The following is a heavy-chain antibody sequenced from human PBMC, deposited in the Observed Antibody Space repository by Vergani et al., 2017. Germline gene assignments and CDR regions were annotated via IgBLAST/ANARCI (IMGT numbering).Heavy chain of an antibody. D-gene: IGHD3-3*01. Sequence: EVQLLESGGGLVQPGGSLRLSCAASGFTFSSYAMSWVRQAPGKGLEWVSAISGSGGSTYYADSVKGRFTISRDNSKNTLYLQMNSLRAEDPAVYYCAKNVVRITSLRVERPAGGLDYWGEGTLVTVSS. J-gene: IGHJ4*02. CDR3: AKNVVRITSLRVERPAGGLDY. CDR2: ISGSGGST. CDR1: GFTFSSYA. V-gene: IGHV3-23*01.